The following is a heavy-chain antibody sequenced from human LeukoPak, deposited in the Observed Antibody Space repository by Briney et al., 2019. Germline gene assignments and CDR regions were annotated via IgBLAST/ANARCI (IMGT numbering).Heavy chain of an antibody. CDR2: IYYSGST. V-gene: IGHV4-59*11. Sequence: SETLSLTCTVSGGSISSHYWSWIRQPPGKGLEWIGYIYYSGSTNYYPSLKSRVTISVDTSKNQFSLKLSSVTAADTAVYYCARGGREVGATLYYYYYMDVWGKGTTVTVSS. D-gene: IGHD1-26*01. CDR3: ARGGREVGATLYYYYYMDV. CDR1: GGSISSHY. J-gene: IGHJ6*03.